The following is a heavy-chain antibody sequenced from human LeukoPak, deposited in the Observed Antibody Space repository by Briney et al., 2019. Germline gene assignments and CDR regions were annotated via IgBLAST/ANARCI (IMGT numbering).Heavy chain of an antibody. Sequence: GGSLRLSCAASGFTFSSYSINWVRQASGKGLEWVSYISSSGRNIYYADSLKGRFTISRDNAKNSLYLQMNSLRAEDTAVYYCARDSLVGFDLWGRGTLVTVSS. D-gene: IGHD3-16*01. CDR1: GFTFSSYS. CDR3: ARDSLVGFDL. J-gene: IGHJ2*01. CDR2: ISSSGRNI. V-gene: IGHV3-21*01.